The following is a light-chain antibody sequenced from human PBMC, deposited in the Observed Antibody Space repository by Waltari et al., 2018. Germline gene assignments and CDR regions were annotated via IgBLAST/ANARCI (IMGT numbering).Light chain of an antibody. CDR3: YSTDFSGHDRV. V-gene: IGLV3-10*01. J-gene: IGLJ3*02. Sequence: SYELTQPPSVSVSPGQTARITCSGDALPTTSAYWYQQKSGQAPVLVIYEDIKRPTGIPERFSGSSSGTTATLTISGAHVEDEADYYCYSTDFSGHDRVFGGGTKLTVL. CDR2: EDI. CDR1: ALPTTS.